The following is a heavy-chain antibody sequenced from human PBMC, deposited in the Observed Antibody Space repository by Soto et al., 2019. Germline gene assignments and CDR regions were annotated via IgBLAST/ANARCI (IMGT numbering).Heavy chain of an antibody. D-gene: IGHD6-13*01. J-gene: IGHJ5*02. CDR1: GGTFSSYT. CDR2: IIPILGIA. CDR3: ARGVAAAGIGYNWFDP. Sequence: QVQLVQSGAEVKKPGSSVKVSCKASGGTFSSYTISWVRQAPGQGLEWMGRIIPILGIANYAQKFQGRVTITADKSTSTPYMELSSLRSEDTAVYYCARGVAAAGIGYNWFDPWGQGTLVTVSS. V-gene: IGHV1-69*02.